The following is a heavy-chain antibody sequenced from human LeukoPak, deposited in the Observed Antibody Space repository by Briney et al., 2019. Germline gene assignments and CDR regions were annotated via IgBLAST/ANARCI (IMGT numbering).Heavy chain of an antibody. Sequence: SETLSLTCTVSGDSISSSGDYWGWIRQPPGKGLEWIGNIYYSGSTYYSPSLKSRVTIAVDTSKNQFSLKLSSVTAADTAVYYCAREPSDSGGFDYWGQGTLVTVSS. J-gene: IGHJ4*02. CDR2: IYYSGST. V-gene: IGHV4-39*02. D-gene: IGHD4/OR15-4a*01. CDR3: AREPSDSGGFDY. CDR1: GDSISSSGDY.